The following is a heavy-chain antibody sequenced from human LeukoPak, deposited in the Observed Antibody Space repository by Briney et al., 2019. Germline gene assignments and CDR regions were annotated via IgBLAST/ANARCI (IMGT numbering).Heavy chain of an antibody. D-gene: IGHD6-13*01. J-gene: IGHJ4*02. Sequence: GGSLRLSCAASGFTFSGHYMSWVRQAPGKGPEWISYISGNGGEIAYADSVKGRFTISRDKAKNLLHLEMNSLRVEDTAVYHCVRQAGTAGGQWGQGTLMSVSS. CDR2: ISGNGGEI. CDR1: GFTFSGHY. CDR3: VRQAGTAGGQ. V-gene: IGHV3/OR16-9*01.